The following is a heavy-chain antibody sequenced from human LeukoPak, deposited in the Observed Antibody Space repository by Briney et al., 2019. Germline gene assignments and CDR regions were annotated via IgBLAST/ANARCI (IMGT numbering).Heavy chain of an antibody. V-gene: IGHV3-7*01. CDR1: GFTFSSYW. Sequence: GGSLRLSCAASGFTFSSYWMSWVRQAPGEGLEWVANIKQDGSEKYYVDSVKGRFTISRDNAKNSLYLQMNSLRAEDTAVYYCARETQRDFWSGFNWFDPWGQGTLVTVSS. CDR3: ARETQRDFWSGFNWFDP. D-gene: IGHD3-3*01. J-gene: IGHJ5*02. CDR2: IKQDGSEK.